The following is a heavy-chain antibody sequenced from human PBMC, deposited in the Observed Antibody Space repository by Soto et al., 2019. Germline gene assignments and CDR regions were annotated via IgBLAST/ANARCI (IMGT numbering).Heavy chain of an antibody. CDR1: GGTFSSYT. Sequence: SVKVSCKASGGTFSSYTISWVRQAPGQGLEWMGRIIPILGIANYAQKFQGRVTITADKSTSTAYMELSSLRSEDTAVYYCARSDIDYSNYGFDYWGQGTLVTVSS. CDR2: IIPILGIA. D-gene: IGHD4-4*01. J-gene: IGHJ4*02. CDR3: ARSDIDYSNYGFDY. V-gene: IGHV1-69*02.